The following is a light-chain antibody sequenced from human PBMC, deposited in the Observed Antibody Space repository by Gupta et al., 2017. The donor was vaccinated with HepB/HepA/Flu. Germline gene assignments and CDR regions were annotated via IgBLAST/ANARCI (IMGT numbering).Light chain of an antibody. V-gene: IGKV2-24*01. CDR1: QGLVHSNGNTY. CDR2: RTS. Sequence: EIVMTQTPLSSPVTLGQPASISCRSSQGLVHSNGNTYLSWLQQRPGQPPRLLIYRTSNRDSGVPDRFSGSGAGTDFTLKISRVEAEDVGVYYCKQARHFPWTFGQGTKVEIK. CDR3: KQARHFPWT. J-gene: IGKJ1*01.